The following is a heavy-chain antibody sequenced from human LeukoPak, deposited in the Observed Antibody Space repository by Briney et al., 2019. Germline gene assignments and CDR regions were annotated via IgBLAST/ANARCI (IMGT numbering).Heavy chain of an antibody. V-gene: IGHV3-7*01. CDR3: ARAINRPLLWFGGFDY. J-gene: IGHJ4*02. CDR2: IKQDGSEK. D-gene: IGHD3-10*01. Sequence: GGSLRLSCAASGFTFSSYWMSWVRQARGKGLEWVANIKQDGSEKYYVDSVKGRFTISRDNAKNSLYLQMNSLRAEDTAVYYCARAINRPLLWFGGFDYWGQGTLVTVSS. CDR1: GFTFSSYW.